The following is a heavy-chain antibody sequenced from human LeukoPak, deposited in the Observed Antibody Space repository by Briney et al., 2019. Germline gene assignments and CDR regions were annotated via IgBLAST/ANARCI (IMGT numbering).Heavy chain of an antibody. CDR3: ARTGAAGVHDY. Sequence: ESGPTLVNPPQTLTLTCTFSGFSLSTPGMYVSWIRQPPGKALEWLSLIDWDDDKYYRTSLKTRLTISKDTSKNRVVLTMTNMDPVDTATYYCARTGAAGVHDYWGQGTLVTVSS. J-gene: IGHJ4*02. CDR2: IDWDDDK. CDR1: GFSLSTPGMY. V-gene: IGHV2-70*01. D-gene: IGHD6-13*01.